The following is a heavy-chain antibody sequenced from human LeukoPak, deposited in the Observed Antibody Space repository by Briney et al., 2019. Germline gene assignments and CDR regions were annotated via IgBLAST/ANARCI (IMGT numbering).Heavy chain of an antibody. D-gene: IGHD6-13*01. CDR2: INHSGTI. V-gene: IGHV4-34*01. CDR1: GGSFSGYY. CDR3: ASDRYSSIWYH. Sequence: PSETLSLTCAVYGGSFSGYYWSWIRQPPGKGLEWIGEINHSGTITYNPSLDSRVTISIDRSKNQFSLKLTSMTAADTAIYYCASDRYSSIWYHWGQGTLVTVSS. J-gene: IGHJ4*02.